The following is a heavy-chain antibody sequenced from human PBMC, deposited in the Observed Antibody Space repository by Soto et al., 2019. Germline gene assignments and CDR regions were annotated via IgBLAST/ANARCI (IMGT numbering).Heavy chain of an antibody. CDR2: ISYDGSNK. CDR1: GFTFSSYA. J-gene: IGHJ4*02. Sequence: GGSLRLSCAASGFTFSSYAMHWVRQAPGKGLEWVAVISYDGSNKYYADSVKGRFTISRDNSKNTLYLQMNSLRAEDTAVYYCAREAYYDILTGYQPLDYWGQGTLVT. D-gene: IGHD3-9*01. CDR3: AREAYYDILTGYQPLDY. V-gene: IGHV3-30-3*01.